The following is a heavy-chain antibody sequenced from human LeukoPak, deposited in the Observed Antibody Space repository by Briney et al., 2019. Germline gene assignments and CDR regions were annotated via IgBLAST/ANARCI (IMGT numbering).Heavy chain of an antibody. CDR2: IIPIFGIA. Sequence: ASVKVSRKASGGTFSSYAISWVRQAPGQGLEWMGRIIPIFGIANYAQKFQGRVTITADKSTSTAYMELSSLRSEDTAVYYCARDRRGPEGHYYGMDVWGQGTTVTVSS. V-gene: IGHV1-69*04. J-gene: IGHJ6*02. CDR3: ARDRRGPEGHYYGMDV. CDR1: GGTFSSYA.